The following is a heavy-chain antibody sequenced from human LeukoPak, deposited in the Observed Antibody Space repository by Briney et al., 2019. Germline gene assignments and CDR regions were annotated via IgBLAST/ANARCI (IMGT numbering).Heavy chain of an antibody. J-gene: IGHJ6*03. CDR3: XXXGAXIXLWXIDYYYYMDV. Sequence: QSGGSLXLSCAASGFTFSSYEMNWVRQAPGKGVEWGSYISSSGRTIYYADSVKGGFTISRENAKNSLYLQMKRLRDEDTGVYYXXXXGAXIXLWXIDYYYYMDVWGKGTTVTVSS. CDR1: GFTFSSYE. D-gene: IGHD3-16*01. CDR2: ISSSGRTI. V-gene: IGHV3-48*03.